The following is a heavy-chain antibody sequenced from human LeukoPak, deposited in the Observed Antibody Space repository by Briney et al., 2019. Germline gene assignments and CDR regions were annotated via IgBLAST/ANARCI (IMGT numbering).Heavy chain of an antibody. CDR1: GYTFTSYG. J-gene: IGHJ6*03. D-gene: IGHD6-13*01. CDR2: ISAYNGNT. Sequence: SVKVSCKASGYTFTSYGISWVRQAPGQGLEWMGWISAYNGNTNYAQKLQGRVTMTTDTSTSTAYMELRSLRSDDTAVYYCARWSSSWRGYYYYYYMDVWGKGTTVTVSS. V-gene: IGHV1-18*01. CDR3: ARWSSSWRGYYYYYYMDV.